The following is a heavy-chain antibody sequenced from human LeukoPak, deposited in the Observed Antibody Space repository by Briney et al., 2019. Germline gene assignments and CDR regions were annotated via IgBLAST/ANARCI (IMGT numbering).Heavy chain of an antibody. CDR1: GGSFSGYY. J-gene: IGHJ4*02. CDR3: ARAVWGSGSFYFDY. CDR2: IHYSGSA. Sequence: SETLSLTCAVYGGSFSGYYWTWIRQPPGKGLEWIGEIHYSGSATYNPSLKSRVTISVDTPKNQFSLKLSSVTAADTAVYYCARAVWGSGSFYFDYWGQGTLVTVSS. D-gene: IGHD3-10*01. V-gene: IGHV4-34*01.